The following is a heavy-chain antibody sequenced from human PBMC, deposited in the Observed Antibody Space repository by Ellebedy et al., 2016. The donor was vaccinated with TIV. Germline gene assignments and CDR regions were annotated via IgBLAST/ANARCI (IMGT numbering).Heavy chain of an antibody. CDR1: GFTFSSHI. CDR3: VREGLQQLVGGLEYYYAMDV. D-gene: IGHD6-6*01. V-gene: IGHV3-48*02. Sequence: PGGSLRLSCAASGFTFSSHIMNWVRQAPGKGLEWVSFISSGGRDTSYADSVKGRFTISRDTAKNSLSLQMNSLTDEDTAVYYCVREGLQQLVGGLEYYYAMDVWGPGTTVTVSS. J-gene: IGHJ6*02. CDR2: ISSGGRDT.